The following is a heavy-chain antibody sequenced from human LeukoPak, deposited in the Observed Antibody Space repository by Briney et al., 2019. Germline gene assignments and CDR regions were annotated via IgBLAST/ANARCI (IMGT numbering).Heavy chain of an antibody. J-gene: IGHJ4*02. Sequence: GGSPRLSCAASGFTFQNYAMSWVRQAPGKGLEWASSISGSGPSTDYADSVKGRFTISRDKSKNTLYLQMNGLRAEDTAVYYCARLPTFYYDSSHYHYDYWGQGTLVTVSS. D-gene: IGHD3-22*01. V-gene: IGHV3-23*01. CDR1: GFTFQNYA. CDR2: ISGSGPST. CDR3: ARLPTFYYDSSHYHYDY.